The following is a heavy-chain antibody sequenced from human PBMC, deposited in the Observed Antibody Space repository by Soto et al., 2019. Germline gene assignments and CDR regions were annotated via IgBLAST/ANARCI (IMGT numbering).Heavy chain of an antibody. D-gene: IGHD2-15*01. CDR2: ISAYNGNT. J-gene: IGHJ6*02. V-gene: IGHV1-18*01. Sequence: GASVKVSCKASGYTFTSYGISWVRQAPGQGLEWMGWISAYNGNTNYAQKLQGRVTMTTDTSTSTAYMELRSLRSDDTAVYYCARDNSGYCIGGSCYGYYYGMDVSGQATTVTVSS. CDR1: GYTFTSYG. CDR3: ARDNSGYCIGGSCYGYYYGMDV.